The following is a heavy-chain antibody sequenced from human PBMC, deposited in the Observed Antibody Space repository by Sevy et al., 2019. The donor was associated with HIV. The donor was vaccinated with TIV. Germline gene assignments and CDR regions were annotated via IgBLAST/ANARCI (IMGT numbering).Heavy chain of an antibody. Sequence: GGSLRLSCAASGFTFDDYAMHWVRQAPGKGLEWVSGISWNSGSIGYADSVKGRFTISRDNAKNSLYLQMNSLRAEDTALYYCAKDRGMVPYYYGMDVWGQGTTVTVSS. D-gene: IGHD3-10*01. CDR1: GFTFDDYA. CDR3: AKDRGMVPYYYGMDV. CDR2: ISWNSGSI. V-gene: IGHV3-9*01. J-gene: IGHJ6*02.